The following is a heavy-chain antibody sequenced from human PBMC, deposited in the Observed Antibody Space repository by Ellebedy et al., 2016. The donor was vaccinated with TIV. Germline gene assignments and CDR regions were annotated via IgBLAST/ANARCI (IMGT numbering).Heavy chain of an antibody. CDR3: ARATPGTWSEYFQH. CDR2: IIPVFGTA. CDR1: GGTFSSYA. Sequence: AASVKVSCKASGGTFSSYAITWMRQAPGQGLEWMGGIIPVFGTANYAPKFQGRVTITADKSTSTVFMELSSLRSENTAVYYCARATPGTWSEYFQHWGQGILVTVSS. J-gene: IGHJ1*01. D-gene: IGHD6-13*01. V-gene: IGHV1-69*06.